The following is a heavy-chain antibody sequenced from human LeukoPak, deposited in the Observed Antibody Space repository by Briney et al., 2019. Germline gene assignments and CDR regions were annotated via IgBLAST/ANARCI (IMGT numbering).Heavy chain of an antibody. D-gene: IGHD3-16*01. V-gene: IGHV1-2*02. J-gene: IGHJ4*02. CDR1: GYTFNDYC. CDR3: ARESITANDY. Sequence: ASVKVSCKASGYTFNDYCIHWVRQAPGQGLEWMGWINPKSGGTKYEQKFQGRVTMTRDTSISTAYMELSRLRSDDTAVYYCARESITANDYWGQGTLVTVSS. CDR2: INPKSGGT.